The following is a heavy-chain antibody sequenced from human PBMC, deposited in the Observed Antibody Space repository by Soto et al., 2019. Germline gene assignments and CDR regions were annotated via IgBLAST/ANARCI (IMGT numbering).Heavy chain of an antibody. J-gene: IGHJ5*01. V-gene: IGHV3-21*01. Sequence: EVQLVESGGGLVKPGGSLRLSCAASGFSCSSDSMGWVRQAPGKGLEWVSSISSSGSFMNYADSVKGRFTISRDNAKNSLYLQMSSLKDEDTAVYYCARDPPTGTTLDWVDSWGQGTLVTVSS. D-gene: IGHD1-7*01. CDR2: ISSSGSFM. CDR3: ARDPPTGTTLDWVDS. CDR1: GFSCSSDS.